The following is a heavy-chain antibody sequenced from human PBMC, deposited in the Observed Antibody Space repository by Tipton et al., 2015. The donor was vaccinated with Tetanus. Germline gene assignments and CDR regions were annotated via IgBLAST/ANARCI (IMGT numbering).Heavy chain of an antibody. CDR1: GFTLSRYT. V-gene: IGHV3-23*01. D-gene: IGHD1-14*01. CDR2: ISGSRLTP. CDR3: AKEALGVLNL. Sequence: SLRLSCAASGFTLSRYTLSWVRQAPGQGLEWVAAISGSRLTPYYADSVKGRFTISRDNSKNTLSLQLNSLRADDTAIYYCAKEALGVLNLWGKGTTVIVSS. J-gene: IGHJ6*04.